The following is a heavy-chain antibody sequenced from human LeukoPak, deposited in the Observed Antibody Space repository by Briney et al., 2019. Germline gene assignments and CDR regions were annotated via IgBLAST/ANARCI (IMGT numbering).Heavy chain of an antibody. CDR2: ISSSSSYI. CDR1: GFTFSSYS. V-gene: IGHV3-21*01. Sequence: GGSLRLSCAASGFTFSSYSMNWVRQAPGKGLEWVSSISSSSSYIYYADSVEGRFTISRDNAKNSLYLQMNSLRAEDTAVYYCARDLNGSGSYYSSVAFDIWGQGTMVTVSS. D-gene: IGHD3-10*01. J-gene: IGHJ3*02. CDR3: ARDLNGSGSYYSSVAFDI.